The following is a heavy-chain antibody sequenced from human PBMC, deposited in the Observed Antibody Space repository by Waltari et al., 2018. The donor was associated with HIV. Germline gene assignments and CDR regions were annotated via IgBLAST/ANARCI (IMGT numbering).Heavy chain of an antibody. CDR3: ASRAPDGHYYDSSGPPDY. D-gene: IGHD3-22*01. CDR1: GGSFSGYY. V-gene: IGHV4-34*01. Sequence: QVQLQQWGAGLLKPSETLSLTCAVYGGSFSGYYWSWIRQPPGKGLEWIGEINHSGSTNYNPSLKSRVTISVDTSKNQFSLKLSSVTAADTAVYYCASRAPDGHYYDSSGPPDYWGQGTLVTVSS. CDR2: INHSGST. J-gene: IGHJ4*02.